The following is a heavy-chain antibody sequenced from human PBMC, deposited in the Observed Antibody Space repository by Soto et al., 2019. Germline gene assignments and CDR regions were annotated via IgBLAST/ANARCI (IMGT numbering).Heavy chain of an antibody. CDR3: ARAISSGGRFSGMDV. V-gene: IGHV1-69*02. J-gene: IGHJ6*02. Sequence: QVQLVQSGAEAKKPGSSVRVSCKASGGTFSSNTLSWVRQAPGQGLEWMGRITPVLDMADYEQKFQDRLTITADKSTTTVYMELGSLRSEDTAIYYCARAISSGGRFSGMDVWGQGTTVTVSS. CDR2: ITPVLDMA. D-gene: IGHD3-16*01. CDR1: GGTFSSNT.